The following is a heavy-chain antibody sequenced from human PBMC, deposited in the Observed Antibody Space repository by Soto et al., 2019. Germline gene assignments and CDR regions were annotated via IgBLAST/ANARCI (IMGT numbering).Heavy chain of an antibody. CDR2: LSAYNGNT. Sequence: QVQLVQSGAEVKKPGASVKVSCKASGYTFTSYGISWVRQAPGPGLEWMGWLSAYNGNTNYAQKLQGRVTMTTDTSTSTAYMELRSLRSDDTAVYYCARDSNLLAAAGEVDYWGQGTLVTVSS. J-gene: IGHJ4*02. CDR3: ARDSNLLAAAGEVDY. D-gene: IGHD6-13*01. CDR1: GYTFTSYG. V-gene: IGHV1-18*01.